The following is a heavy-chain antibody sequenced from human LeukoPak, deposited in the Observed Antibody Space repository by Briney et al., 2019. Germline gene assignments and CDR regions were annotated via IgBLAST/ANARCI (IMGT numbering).Heavy chain of an antibody. J-gene: IGHJ5*02. V-gene: IGHV1-2*02. CDR2: INPNTGAT. Sequence: GASVKVSCKASGYTFTDDYVHWVRQAPGQGLEWMGWINPNTGATKYAEKFQGRVTMTGDTSISTGYMELSSLRSDDTAVYFCARRYDILTGYDNWFDPWGQGTLVTVSS. CDR3: ARRYDILTGYDNWFDP. CDR1: GYTFTDDY. D-gene: IGHD3-9*01.